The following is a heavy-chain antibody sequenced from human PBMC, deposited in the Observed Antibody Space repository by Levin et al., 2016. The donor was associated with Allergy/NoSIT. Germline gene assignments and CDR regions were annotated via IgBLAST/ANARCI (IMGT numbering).Heavy chain of an antibody. CDR1: GGSISSYY. Sequence: SETLSLTCTVSGGSISSYYWSWIRQPPGKGLEWIGYIYYSGSTNYNPSLKSRVTISVDTSKNQFSLNLNSVTAADTAVYFCAREQLALGGIDYWGQGTLVTVSS. V-gene: IGHV4-59*08. CDR2: IYYSGST. J-gene: IGHJ4*02. CDR3: AREQLALGGIDY. D-gene: IGHD6-13*01.